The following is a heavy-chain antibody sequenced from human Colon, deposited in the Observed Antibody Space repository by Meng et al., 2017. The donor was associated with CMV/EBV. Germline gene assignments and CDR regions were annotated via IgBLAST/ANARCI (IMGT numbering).Heavy chain of an antibody. J-gene: IGHJ4*02. CDR1: GYTFTTYG. CDR3: AKSTTPGIVGATSFDQ. Sequence: ASVQVSCKAVGYTFTTYGVTWVRQAPGQGLEWVGWISPYNGETKTAEKFQGRVTMITDTSTSTASLEVRSLKVDDTAVYYCAKSTTPGIVGATSFDQWGQGTLVTVSS. V-gene: IGHV1-18*04. CDR2: ISPYNGET. D-gene: IGHD1-26*01.